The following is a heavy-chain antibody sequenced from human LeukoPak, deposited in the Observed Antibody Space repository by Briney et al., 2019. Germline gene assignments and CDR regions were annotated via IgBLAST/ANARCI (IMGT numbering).Heavy chain of an antibody. V-gene: IGHV3-73*01. Sequence: GGSLRLSCAASGFTFTGSAMHWVRQASGKGLEWVGRIRSKANSYATAYAASVKGRFTISRDDSKNTAYLQMNSLKTEDTAVYYCTLSSGWYGGDYWGQGTLVTVSS. CDR3: TLSSGWYGGDY. J-gene: IGHJ4*02. CDR1: GFTFTGSA. D-gene: IGHD6-19*01. CDR2: IRSKANSYAT.